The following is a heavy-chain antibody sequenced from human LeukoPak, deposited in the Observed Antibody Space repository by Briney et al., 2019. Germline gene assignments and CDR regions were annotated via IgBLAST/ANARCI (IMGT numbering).Heavy chain of an antibody. J-gene: IGHJ4*02. D-gene: IGHD1-26*01. CDR3: AKDRRVGATPGVSDY. CDR1: GFTFSSYG. Sequence: GGSLRLSCAASGFTFSSYGMHWVRQVPGKGLEWVAVISYDGSNKYYADSVKGRFTISRDNSKNTLYLQMNSLRAEDTAVYYCAKDRRVGATPGVSDYWGQGTLVTVSS. CDR2: ISYDGSNK. V-gene: IGHV3-30*18.